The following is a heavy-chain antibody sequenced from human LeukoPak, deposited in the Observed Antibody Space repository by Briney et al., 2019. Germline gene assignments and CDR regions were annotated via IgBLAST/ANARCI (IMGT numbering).Heavy chain of an antibody. J-gene: IGHJ4*02. V-gene: IGHV4-34*01. Sequence: SETLSLTCAVYGGSFSGYYWSWIRQPPGKGLEWIGEINHSGSTNYNPSLKSRVTISVDTSKNQFSLKLSSVTAADTAVYYCARGVVGGYDSSWGQGTLVTVSS. CDR3: ARGVVGGYDSS. D-gene: IGHD3-22*01. CDR2: INHSGST. CDR1: GGSFSGYY.